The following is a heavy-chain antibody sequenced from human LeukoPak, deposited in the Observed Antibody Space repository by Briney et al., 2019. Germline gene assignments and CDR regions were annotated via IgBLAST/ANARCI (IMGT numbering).Heavy chain of an antibody. V-gene: IGHV3-53*01. CDR3: ARVDSSGYYTDY. Sequence: GGSLRLSCTASGFTFGDYAMSWVRQAPGKGLEWVSVIYSGGSTYYADSVKGRFTISRDNSKNTLYLQMNSLRAEDTAVYYCARVDSSGYYTDYWGQGTLVTVSS. CDR1: GFTFGDYA. J-gene: IGHJ4*02. CDR2: IYSGGST. D-gene: IGHD3-22*01.